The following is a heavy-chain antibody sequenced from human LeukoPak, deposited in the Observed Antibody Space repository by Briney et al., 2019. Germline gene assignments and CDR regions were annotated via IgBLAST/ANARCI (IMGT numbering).Heavy chain of an antibody. J-gene: IGHJ4*02. CDR2: INLDASVK. D-gene: IGHD2/OR15-2a*01. Sequence: RAGGSLRLSCAASGFTFSTYWMDWVRQAPGKGLEWVANINLDASVKNYMDSVKGRFIISRDNTKNSLYLEMNSLRAEDTAVYYCAKNLGAQQFDHWGQGTLVTVSS. CDR3: AKNLGAQQFDH. CDR1: GFTFSTYW. V-gene: IGHV3-7*01.